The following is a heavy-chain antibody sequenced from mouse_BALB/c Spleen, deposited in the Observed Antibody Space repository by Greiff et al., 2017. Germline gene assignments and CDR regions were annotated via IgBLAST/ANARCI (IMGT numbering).Heavy chain of an antibody. V-gene: IGHV14-4*02. J-gene: IGHJ3*01. CDR1: GFNIKDYY. CDR2: IDPENGNT. Sequence: EVKLMESGAELVRSGASVKLSCTASGFNIKDYYMHWVKQRPEQGLEWIGWIDPENGNTEYAPKFQGKATMTADTSSNTAYLQLSSLTSEDTAVYYCNADPAWFAYWGQGTLVTVSA. CDR3: NADPAWFAY.